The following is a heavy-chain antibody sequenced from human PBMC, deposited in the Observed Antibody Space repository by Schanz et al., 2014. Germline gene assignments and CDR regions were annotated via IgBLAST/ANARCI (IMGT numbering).Heavy chain of an antibody. CDR3: ARGYGDSPTDF. D-gene: IGHD4-17*01. CDR2: IIPILGIA. J-gene: IGHJ4*02. V-gene: IGHV1-69*02. Sequence: VQLEQSGAEVKKPGSSVKVSCKASGGTFSTYTISWVRQAPGQGLEWMGRIIPILGIANYAQKLQGRVTMTTDTATSTAYMELRSLRSEDTAVYCCARGYGDSPTDFWGQGTLVTVSS. CDR1: GGTFSTYT.